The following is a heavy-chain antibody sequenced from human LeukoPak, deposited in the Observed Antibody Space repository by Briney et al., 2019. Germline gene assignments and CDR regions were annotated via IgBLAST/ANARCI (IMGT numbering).Heavy chain of an antibody. Sequence: GGSLRLSCAASGFTFSSYGMHWVRQAPGKGLEWVAVIWYDGSNKYYADSVKGRFTISRDNSKNTLYLQMNSLRAEDTAVYYCAKTSRYSDILTGYSFNWFAPWGQGTLVTVSS. CDR2: IWYDGSNK. D-gene: IGHD3-9*01. J-gene: IGHJ5*02. CDR1: GFTFSSYG. V-gene: IGHV3-33*06. CDR3: AKTSRYSDILTGYSFNWFAP.